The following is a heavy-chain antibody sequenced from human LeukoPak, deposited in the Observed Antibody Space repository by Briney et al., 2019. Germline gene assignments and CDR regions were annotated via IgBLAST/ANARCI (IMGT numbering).Heavy chain of an antibody. D-gene: IGHD3-10*01. Sequence: GGSLRLSCAASGFTFSSYAMSWVRQAPGKGLEWVSSISSSSSYIYYADSVKGRFTISRDNAKNSLYLQMNSLRAEDTAVYYCARDYFAGWGVWGQGTLVAVSS. CDR1: GFTFSSYA. J-gene: IGHJ4*02. CDR3: ARDYFAGWGV. V-gene: IGHV3-21*01. CDR2: ISSSSSYI.